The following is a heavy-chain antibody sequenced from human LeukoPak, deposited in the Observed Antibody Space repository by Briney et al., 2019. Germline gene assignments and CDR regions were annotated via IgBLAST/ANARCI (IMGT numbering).Heavy chain of an antibody. CDR3: ARDVNDKNLEALDP. CDR2: LYTSGTT. Sequence: PSETLSLTCTVSGASIGSGPYYWTCIRQPAGKGLECIGGLYTSGTTNYNPSLKSRVRMSADTSKHQFSLELTSVTAADTAVYYCARDVNDKNLEALDPWGQGTLVTVSS. J-gene: IGHJ5*02. V-gene: IGHV4-61*02. CDR1: GASIGSGPYY. D-gene: IGHD5/OR15-5a*01.